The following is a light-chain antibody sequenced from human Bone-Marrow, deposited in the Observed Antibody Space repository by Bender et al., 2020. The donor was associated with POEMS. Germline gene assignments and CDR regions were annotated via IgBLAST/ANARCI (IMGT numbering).Light chain of an antibody. Sequence: QSALTQPASVSGSPGQSITISCTGTSSDIGGHDVVSWYQQHPGKAPKLMIYRVSERPSGISNRFSASKSGNTASLTISGLQADDEADYYCCSHGGSRNFFIFGGGTRLTVL. CDR1: SSDIGGHDV. CDR2: RVS. CDR3: CSHGGSRNFFI. V-gene: IGLV2-23*02. J-gene: IGLJ2*01.